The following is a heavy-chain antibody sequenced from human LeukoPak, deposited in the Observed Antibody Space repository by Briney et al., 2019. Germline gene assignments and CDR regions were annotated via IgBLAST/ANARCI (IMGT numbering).Heavy chain of an antibody. CDR3: ARRRRVMFPLVGATHWFDP. D-gene: IGHD1-26*01. V-gene: IGHV4-39*07. Sequence: SETLSLTCTVSGGSISSSSYYWGWIRQPPGKGLEWIGSIYYSGSTYYNPSLKSRVTISVDTSKNQFSLKLSSVTAADTAVYYCARRRRVMFPLVGATHWFDPWGQGTLVTVSS. CDR1: GGSISSSSYY. J-gene: IGHJ5*02. CDR2: IYYSGST.